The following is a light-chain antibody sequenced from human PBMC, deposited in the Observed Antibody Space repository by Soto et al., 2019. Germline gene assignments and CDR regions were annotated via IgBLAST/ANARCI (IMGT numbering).Light chain of an antibody. CDR2: EAS. CDR3: QQYNCYWT. Sequence: DIQMTQSPSTLSASVGDRVTITCRASQSISGSLAWYQQKPGKAPKLLIYEASNLKSGAPSRLSGSGSGTETTPTISILQHDDSASYYCQQYNCYWTFGQGTRVEIK. J-gene: IGKJ1*01. V-gene: IGKV1-5*03. CDR1: QSISGS.